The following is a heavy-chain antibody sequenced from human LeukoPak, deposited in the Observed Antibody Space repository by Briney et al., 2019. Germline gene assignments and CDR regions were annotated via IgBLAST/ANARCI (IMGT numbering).Heavy chain of an antibody. Sequence: PGGSLRLSCAASGFSFSNFWMAWVRHRPGEGLEWVANMKPDASHISYVDSVEGRLTISRDNAKNSLYLQMDSLRAEDTAVYYCVRDSRTYGYFWGRGTLVTVSS. CDR2: MKPDASHI. CDR3: VRDSRTYGYF. CDR1: GFSFSNFW. V-gene: IGHV3-7*01. J-gene: IGHJ4*02. D-gene: IGHD3-10*01.